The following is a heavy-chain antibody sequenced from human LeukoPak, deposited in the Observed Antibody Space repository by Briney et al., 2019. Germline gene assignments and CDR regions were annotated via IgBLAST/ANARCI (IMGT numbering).Heavy chain of an antibody. CDR2: ITSDSNFR. V-gene: IGHV3-21*01. Sequence: GGSLRLSCAGSGYRFGAYSMNWVRQAPGKGLEWVSLITSDSNFRYYADSVEGRFTISRDNTDNSLYLQMSSLRPEDTAIYYCVRNLFYGSGGLAYWGRGTPVTVSS. CDR3: VRNLFYGSGGLAY. D-gene: IGHD3-10*01. CDR1: GYRFGAYS. J-gene: IGHJ4*02.